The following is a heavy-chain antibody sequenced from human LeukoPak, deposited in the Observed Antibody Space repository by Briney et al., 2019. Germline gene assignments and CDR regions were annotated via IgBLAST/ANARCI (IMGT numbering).Heavy chain of an antibody. D-gene: IGHD5-24*01. CDR3: ARDRYNRVDY. Sequence: SETLSLTCAVSGYSISSGYYWGWIRQPPGKGLEWIGSIYHSGSTYYNPSLKSRVTISVDTSKNQFSLKLSSVTAADTAVYYCARDRYNRVDYWGQGTLVTVSS. J-gene: IGHJ4*02. CDR2: IYHSGST. V-gene: IGHV4-38-2*02. CDR1: GYSISSGYY.